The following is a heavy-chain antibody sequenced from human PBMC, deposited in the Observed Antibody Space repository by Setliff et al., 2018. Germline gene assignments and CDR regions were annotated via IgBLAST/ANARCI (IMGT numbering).Heavy chain of an antibody. D-gene: IGHD3-3*01. CDR2: MNPNSGNT. V-gene: IGHV1-8*02. J-gene: IGHJ5*02. Sequence: EASVKVSCKASGYTFTSYDINWVRQATGQGLEWMGWMNPNSGNTGYAQKFQGRVTMTRNTSISTAYMELSSLRSEDTAVYYCARGGGTIFGVAANWFDPWGQGTLVTVSS. CDR1: GYTFTSYD. CDR3: ARGGGTIFGVAANWFDP.